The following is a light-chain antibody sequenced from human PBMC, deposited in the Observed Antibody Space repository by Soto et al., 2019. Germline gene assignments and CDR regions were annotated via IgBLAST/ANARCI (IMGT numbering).Light chain of an antibody. CDR2: CES. CDR3: QHYCSSPPLT. J-gene: IGKJ4*01. V-gene: IGKV3-20*01. Sequence: EIVLTQSPGTLSLSPGERATLSCRASQSVSSSYLAWYQQKPGQAPRLLIYCESSRANGIPDRFSGSGSGTDFTLPISRLEPEDFAVYYCQHYCSSPPLTFGGGTKVEIK. CDR1: QSVSSSY.